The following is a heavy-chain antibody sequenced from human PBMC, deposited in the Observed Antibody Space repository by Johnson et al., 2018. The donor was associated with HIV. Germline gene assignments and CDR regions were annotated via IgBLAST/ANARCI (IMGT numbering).Heavy chain of an antibody. CDR1: GFNFNIYG. CDR2: LWYDGTTA. V-gene: IGHV3-33*01. Sequence: QVPLVESGGDMVQPGRSLRLSCAASGFNFNIYGMHWVRQAPGQGLEWVAILWYDGTTAFYAASVKGRFTISRDNSKNTVYLEMNSLRAEDTAMYYCARSPGEADAFDIWGQGTMVTVSS. J-gene: IGHJ3*02. D-gene: IGHD3-10*01. CDR3: ARSPGEADAFDI.